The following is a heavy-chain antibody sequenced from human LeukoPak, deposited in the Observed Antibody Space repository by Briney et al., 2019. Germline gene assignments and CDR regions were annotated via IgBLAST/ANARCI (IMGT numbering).Heavy chain of an antibody. D-gene: IGHD1-26*01. CDR3: AKDRRSGNYYAEYFQH. J-gene: IGHJ1*01. CDR2: ISGSGGST. V-gene: IGHV3-23*01. Sequence: GGSLRLSCAASGFTFSSYAMSWVRQAPGKGLEWVSAISGSGGSTYYADSVKGRFTISRDNSKNTLYLQMNSLRAEDTAVYYCAKDRRSGNYYAEYFQHWGQGTLVTVSS. CDR1: GFTFSSYA.